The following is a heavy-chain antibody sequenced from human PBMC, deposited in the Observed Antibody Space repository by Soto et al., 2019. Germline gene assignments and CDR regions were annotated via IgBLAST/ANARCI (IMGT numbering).Heavy chain of an antibody. CDR2: INPSGGST. V-gene: IGHV1-46*01. J-gene: IGHJ4*02. D-gene: IGHD6-6*01. Sequence: GASVKVSCKASGYTFTSYYMHWVRQAPGQGLEWMGIINPSGGSTSYAQKFQGRVTMTRDTPTSTVYMELSSLRSEDTAVYYCAKNLPDLWSSSSYYFDYWGQGTLVTVSS. CDR3: AKNLPDLWSSSSYYFDY. CDR1: GYTFTSYY.